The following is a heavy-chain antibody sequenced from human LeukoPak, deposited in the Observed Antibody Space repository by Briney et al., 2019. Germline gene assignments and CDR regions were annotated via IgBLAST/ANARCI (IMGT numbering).Heavy chain of an antibody. Sequence: SETLSLTCAVYGGSFSGYYWSWIRQPPGKGLEWIGEINHSGSTNYNPSLKSRVTILVDTSKNQFSLKLSSVTAADTAVYYCAGNSTVTMTFDYWGQGTLVTVSS. CDR1: GGSFSGYY. V-gene: IGHV4-34*01. CDR2: INHSGST. D-gene: IGHD4-17*01. CDR3: AGNSTVTMTFDY. J-gene: IGHJ4*02.